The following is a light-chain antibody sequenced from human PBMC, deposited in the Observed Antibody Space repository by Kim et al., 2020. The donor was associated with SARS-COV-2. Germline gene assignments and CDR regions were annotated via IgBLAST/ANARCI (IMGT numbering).Light chain of an antibody. J-gene: IGLJ3*02. CDR3: HSYDDTVWV. CDR1: SVYNGNNY. CDR2: KDA. Sequence: GNTVTMSRTLSSVYNGNNYVQWYRQRPVGPPTTLIYKDARRPSGGPGRFSGSLNSSSNSASLTISGLETEDEADYYCHSYDDTVWVFGGGTRLTVL. V-gene: IGLV6-57*01.